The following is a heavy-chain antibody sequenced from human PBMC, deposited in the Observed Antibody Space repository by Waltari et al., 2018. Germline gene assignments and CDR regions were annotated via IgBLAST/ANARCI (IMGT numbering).Heavy chain of an antibody. CDR1: GFTFRDYS. D-gene: IGHD2-21*01. V-gene: IGHV3-30*04. Sequence: QESLVESGGRVVQPGRSLTLSCDVPGFTFRDYSMNWVRQAPGKGLEWVASVSVDGSTKYYSDSVAGRFTITRDNSRNTLYLHMNALEPQDTATYFCVRCGVDAYYSTGVGAPFERWGQGTQVTVSS. J-gene: IGHJ1*01. CDR3: VRCGVDAYYSTGVGAPFER. CDR2: VSVDGSTK.